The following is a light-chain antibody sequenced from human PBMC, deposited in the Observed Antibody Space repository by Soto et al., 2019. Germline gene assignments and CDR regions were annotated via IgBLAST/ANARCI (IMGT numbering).Light chain of an antibody. V-gene: IGKV3-20*01. CDR2: GAS. CDR3: QQYGSSRYT. J-gene: IGKJ2*01. CDR1: QSVSSSY. Sequence: EIVLTKSPGTLSLSPGEIATLSCRASQSVSSSYLAWYQQKPGQAPRLLIYGASSRATGIPDRFSGSGSGTDLTLTISRRDPEYSAVYYCQQYGSSRYTFGQGTKLEIK.